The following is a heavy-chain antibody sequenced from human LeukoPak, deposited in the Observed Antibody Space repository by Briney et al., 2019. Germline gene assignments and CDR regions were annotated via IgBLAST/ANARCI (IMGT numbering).Heavy chain of an antibody. J-gene: IGHJ4*02. Sequence: SETLSLTCTVSGGSINNYYWSWIRQPPGKGLEWIGYIYYSGSTNYNPSLKSRVTISVDTSKNQFSLKLSSVTAADTAVYYCARDSFHYDILTDAPYYYFDYWGQGTLVTVSS. CDR2: IYYSGST. CDR3: ARDSFHYDILTDAPYYYFDY. D-gene: IGHD3-9*01. V-gene: IGHV4-59*12. CDR1: GGSINNYY.